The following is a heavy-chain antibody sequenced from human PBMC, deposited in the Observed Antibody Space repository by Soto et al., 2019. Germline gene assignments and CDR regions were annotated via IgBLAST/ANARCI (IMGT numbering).Heavy chain of an antibody. CDR3: ARGEGIAVY. Sequence: QVQLVQSGAEVKKPGASLKVSFKASGYTFTSYGMHWVRQAPGQRLEWMGWINAGNGNRKYSQKFQSRVTITRDTSASTAYMELSSLRSEDTAVYYCARGEGIAVYWGQGTLVTVSS. J-gene: IGHJ4*02. CDR2: INAGNGNR. CDR1: GYTFTSYG. D-gene: IGHD6-19*01. V-gene: IGHV1-3*01.